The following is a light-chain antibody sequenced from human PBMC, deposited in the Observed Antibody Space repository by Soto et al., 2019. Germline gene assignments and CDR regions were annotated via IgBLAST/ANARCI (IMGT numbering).Light chain of an antibody. CDR2: GAS. J-gene: IGKJ1*01. CDR3: QQTYTAPRT. V-gene: IGKV1-39*01. CDR1: QSITLY. Sequence: DIQMTQSPSSLSESVGDRVTITCRASQSITLYLNWYQQQPGKAPRLLIYGASTLQTGVPSRFSGSGSMTDFTLTISDLQPEDFATYYCQQTYTAPRTFGQGTKVDI.